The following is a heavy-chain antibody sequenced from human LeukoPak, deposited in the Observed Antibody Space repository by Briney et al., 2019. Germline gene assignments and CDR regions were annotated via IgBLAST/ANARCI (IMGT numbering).Heavy chain of an antibody. CDR1: GYTFTGYY. J-gene: IGHJ4*02. Sequence: GASVKVSCKASGYTFTGYYMHWVRQAPGQGLEWMGWINPNSGGTNYAQKFQGRVTMTRDTSISTAYMELSRLRSDDTAVYYCARAWPYSGSYLVGGSFDYWGQGTLVTVSS. D-gene: IGHD1-26*01. CDR2: INPNSGGT. V-gene: IGHV1-2*02. CDR3: ARAWPYSGSYLVGGSFDY.